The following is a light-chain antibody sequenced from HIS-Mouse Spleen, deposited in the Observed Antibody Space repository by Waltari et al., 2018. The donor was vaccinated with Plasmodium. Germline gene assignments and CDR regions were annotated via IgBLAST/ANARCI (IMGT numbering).Light chain of an antibody. Sequence: DIQMTQSPSSLSASVGDRVTITCQASQDISNHLNWYQQKPGKAPKLLIYDASHLETGVPSRFSGSGSGTDFTCTSSSLQPEDIATYYCQQYDNLPPLFTFGPGTKVDIK. J-gene: IGKJ3*01. CDR1: QDISNH. V-gene: IGKV1-33*01. CDR3: QQYDNLPPLFT. CDR2: DAS.